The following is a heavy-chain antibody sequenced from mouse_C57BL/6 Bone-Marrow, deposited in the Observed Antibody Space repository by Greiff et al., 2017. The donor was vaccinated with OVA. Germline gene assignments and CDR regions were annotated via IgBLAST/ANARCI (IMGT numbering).Heavy chain of an antibody. Sequence: LQQPGAELVMPGASVKLSCKASGYTFTSYWMHWVKQRPGQGLEWIGEIDPSDSYTNYNQKFKGKSTLTVDKSSSTAYMQLSSLTSEDSAVYYCARGYYDYDVFDYWGQGTTLTVSS. CDR2: IDPSDSYT. D-gene: IGHD2-4*01. V-gene: IGHV1-69*01. CDR1: GYTFTSYW. CDR3: ARGYYDYDVFDY. J-gene: IGHJ2*01.